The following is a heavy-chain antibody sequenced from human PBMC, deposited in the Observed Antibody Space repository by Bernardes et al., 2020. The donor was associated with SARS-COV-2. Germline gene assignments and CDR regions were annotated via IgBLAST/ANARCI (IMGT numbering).Heavy chain of an antibody. CDR2: IYYSGST. D-gene: IGHD3-3*01. J-gene: IGHJ4*02. V-gene: IGHV4-31*03. CDR1: GGSISSGGYY. Sequence: SETLSLTCTVSGGSISSGGYYWSWIRQHPGKGLEWIGYIYYSGSTYYNPSLKSRVTISVDTSKNQFSLKLSSVTAADTAVYYCARAGETIFGVVIIPGKIDYWGQGTLVTVSS. CDR3: ARAGETIFGVVIIPGKIDY.